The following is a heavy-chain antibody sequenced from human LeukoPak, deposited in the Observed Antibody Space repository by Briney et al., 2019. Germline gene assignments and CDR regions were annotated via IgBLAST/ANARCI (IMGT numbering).Heavy chain of an antibody. CDR1: GVSISSGNYY. J-gene: IGHJ5*02. Sequence: PSETLSLTCTVSGVSISSGNYYWSWVRQPAGKGLEWIGRIYTSGSTNYNPSLKSRVTISVDTSKNQFSLKLSSVTAADTAVYYCARETVVVSWFDPWGQGTLVTVSS. CDR3: ARETVVVSWFDP. D-gene: IGHD2-2*01. V-gene: IGHV4-61*02. CDR2: IYTSGST.